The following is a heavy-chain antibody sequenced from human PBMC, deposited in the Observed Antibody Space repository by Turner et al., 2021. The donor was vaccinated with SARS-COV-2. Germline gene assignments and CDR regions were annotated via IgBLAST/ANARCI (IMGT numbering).Heavy chain of an antibody. CDR3: ARDGGDPPRYFQH. Sequence: QLQLQESGPGLVKPSETLSLTSTVSGGSISSSSYFWGWIRQPPGKGLEWIGSIYYSGSTYYKPSLKSRVTISVDTSKNQFSLKLRSVTAADTAVYYCARDGGDPPRYFQHWGQGTLVTVSS. CDR2: IYYSGST. J-gene: IGHJ1*01. D-gene: IGHD2-21*02. CDR1: GGSISSSSYF. V-gene: IGHV4-39*02.